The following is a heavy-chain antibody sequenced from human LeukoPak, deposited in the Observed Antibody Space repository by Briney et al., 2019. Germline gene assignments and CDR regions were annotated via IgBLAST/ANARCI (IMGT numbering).Heavy chain of an antibody. J-gene: IGHJ4*02. V-gene: IGHV4-59*01. CDR1: GDSISPCY. Sequence: PSETLSLTCTVSGDSISPCYWGWIRQPPGKGLEWIGYIYYSGDTTYNPSLKSRVTMSVDTSKNQFALQLSSVTAADTAVYYCARDKQPGDYWGQGALVTVSS. D-gene: IGHD1-1*01. CDR2: IYYSGDT. CDR3: ARDKQPGDY.